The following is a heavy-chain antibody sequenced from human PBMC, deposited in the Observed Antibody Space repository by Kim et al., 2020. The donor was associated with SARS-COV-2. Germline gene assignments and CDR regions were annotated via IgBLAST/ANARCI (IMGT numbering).Heavy chain of an antibody. V-gene: IGHV1-69*06. CDR1: GGTFSSYA. CDR2: IIPIFGTA. D-gene: IGHD5-12*01. J-gene: IGHJ6*02. Sequence: SVKVSCKASGGTFSSYAISWVRQAPGQGLEWMGGIIPIFGTANYAQKFQGRVTITADKSTSTAYMELSSLRSEDTAVYYCARPLRRGYSGYDTYYYYYGMDVWGQGTTVTVSS. CDR3: ARPLRRGYSGYDTYYYYYGMDV.